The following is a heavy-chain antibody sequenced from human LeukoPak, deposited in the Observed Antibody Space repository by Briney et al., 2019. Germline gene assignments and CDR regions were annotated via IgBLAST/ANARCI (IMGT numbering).Heavy chain of an antibody. CDR3: ARSPFAASNAFDI. J-gene: IGHJ3*02. CDR2: ISSNGGST. D-gene: IGHD3-16*01. V-gene: IGHV3-64*01. CDR1: GFTFSSYA. Sequence: GGSLRLSCAAFGFTFSSYAMHWVRQAPGKGLEYVSAISSNGGSTYYANSVKGRFTISRDNSKNTLYLQMGSLRAEDMAVYYCARSPFAASNAFDIWGQGTMVTASS.